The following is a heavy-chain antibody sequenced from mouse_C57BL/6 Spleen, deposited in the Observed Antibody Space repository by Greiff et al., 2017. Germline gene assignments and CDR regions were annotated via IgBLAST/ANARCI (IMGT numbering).Heavy chain of an antibody. D-gene: IGHD2-4*01. CDR2: IYPRSGNT. J-gene: IGHJ1*03. CDR3: AIEGIYYDCSHWYFDV. Sequence: VKLQQSGAELARPGASVKLSCKASGYTFTSYGISWVKQRTGQGLEWIGEIYPRSGNTYYNEKFKGKATLTADQSSSTAYMELRSLTSEDSAVYVCAIEGIYYDCSHWYFDVWGTGTTVTVSS. CDR1: GYTFTSYG. V-gene: IGHV1-81*01.